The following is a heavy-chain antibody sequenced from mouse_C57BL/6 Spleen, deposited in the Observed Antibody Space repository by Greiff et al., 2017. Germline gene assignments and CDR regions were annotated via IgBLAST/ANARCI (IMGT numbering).Heavy chain of an antibody. CDR2: IDPSDSET. Sequence: VQLQQPGAELVRPGSSVKLSCQASGYTFTSYWMHWVKQRPIQGLEWIGNIDPSDSETHYNQKFKDKATLTVDKSSSTAYMQLSSLNSEDYAVYYCARWSYGSSYCDFDGWGTGTTVTVSS. J-gene: IGHJ1*03. CDR3: ARWSYGSSYCDFDG. D-gene: IGHD1-1*01. CDR1: GYTFTSYW. V-gene: IGHV1-52*01.